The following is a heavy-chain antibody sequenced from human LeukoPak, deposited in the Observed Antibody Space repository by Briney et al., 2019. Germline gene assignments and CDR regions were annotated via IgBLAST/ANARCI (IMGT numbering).Heavy chain of an antibody. Sequence: PGGSLRLSCAASGFTFSSYAMHWVPQAPGEGLGWVAVISYDGSNKYYADSVKGRFTISRDNAKNSLFLQMTRLRDEDTAVYYCARLAIDSPSSYYMDGWGNGTTVTVSS. CDR3: ARLAIDSPSSYYMDG. V-gene: IGHV3-30-3*01. CDR2: ISYDGSNK. J-gene: IGHJ6*03. CDR1: GFTFSSYA. D-gene: IGHD2-21*01.